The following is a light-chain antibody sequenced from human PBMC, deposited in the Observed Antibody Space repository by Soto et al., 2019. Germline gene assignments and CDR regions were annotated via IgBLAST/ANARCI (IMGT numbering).Light chain of an antibody. Sequence: QSVLTQPPSASGSPGQSVTISCTGTSSDVGGYNYVSWYQQHPGKAPKLMIYEVSKRPSGVPHRFSGSKSGNTASLTVSGLQAEDEADYYCSSFAGNNNLVFGGGTKLTVL. J-gene: IGLJ2*01. CDR2: EVS. CDR1: SSDVGGYNY. V-gene: IGLV2-8*01. CDR3: SSFAGNNNLV.